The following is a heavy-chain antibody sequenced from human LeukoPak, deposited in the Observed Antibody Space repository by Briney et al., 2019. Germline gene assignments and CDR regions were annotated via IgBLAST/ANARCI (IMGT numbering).Heavy chain of an antibody. CDR1: GFTFSNAW. D-gene: IGHD3-3*01. CDR3: TTAPEYYDFWSGYYTNY. CDR2: IKSKTEGGTT. V-gene: IGHV3-15*01. J-gene: IGHJ4*02. Sequence: GGSLRLSCAASGFTFSNAWMSWVRQAPGKGLEWVGRIKSKTEGGTTDYAAPVKGRFTISRDDSKNTLYLQMNSLKTEDTAVYYCTTAPEYYDFWSGYYTNYWGQGTLVTVSS.